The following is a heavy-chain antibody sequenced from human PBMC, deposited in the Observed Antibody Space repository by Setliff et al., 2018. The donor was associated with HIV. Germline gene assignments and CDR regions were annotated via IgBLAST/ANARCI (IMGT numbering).Heavy chain of an antibody. CDR1: GGSISSSSYY. J-gene: IGHJ4*02. V-gene: IGHV4-39*01. CDR2: IYYSGST. CDR3: ARLGYYDSSALPY. D-gene: IGHD3-22*01. Sequence: SETLSLTCTVSGGSISSSSYYWGWIRQPPGKGLEWIGSIYYSGSTYYNPSLKSRVTISVNTSKNQFSLKLSPVTAADTAVYYCARLGYYDSSALPYWGQGTLVTVSS.